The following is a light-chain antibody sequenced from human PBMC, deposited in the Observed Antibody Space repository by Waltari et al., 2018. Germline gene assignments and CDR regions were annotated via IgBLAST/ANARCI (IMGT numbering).Light chain of an antibody. CDR1: SSNTESNY. CDR3: AAWDDRLTSVV. Sequence: QSVLTQPPSASATPGQRVTISCSGSSSNTESNYVHWYKQPPETAPKLLICRDNRRPSGVPDRFSGSKSGTSASLASSGLRSADEADYYCAAWDDRLTSVVFGGGTKLTVL. J-gene: IGLJ2*01. CDR2: RDN. V-gene: IGLV1-47*01.